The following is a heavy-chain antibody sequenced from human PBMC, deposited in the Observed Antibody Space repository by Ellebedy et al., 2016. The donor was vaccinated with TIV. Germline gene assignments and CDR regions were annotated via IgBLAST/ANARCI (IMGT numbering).Heavy chain of an antibody. D-gene: IGHD2-2*01. CDR1: GYTFTSYG. CDR3: ARDPRCSSTSCYAPDLDY. V-gene: IGHV1-18*01. J-gene: IGHJ4*02. CDR2: ISAYNGNT. Sequence: ASVKVSCKASGYTFTSYGISWVRQAPGQGLEWMGWISAYNGNTNYAQKLQGRVTMTTDTSTSTAYMELRSLRSDDTAVYYCARDPRCSSTSCYAPDLDYWGQGTLVTVSS.